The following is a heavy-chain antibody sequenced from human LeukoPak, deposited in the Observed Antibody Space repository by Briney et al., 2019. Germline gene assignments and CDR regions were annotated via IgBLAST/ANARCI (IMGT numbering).Heavy chain of an antibody. CDR1: GGTFSSYA. V-gene: IGHV1-69*04. Sequence: SVKVSCKASGGTFSSYAISWVRQAPGQGLEWMGRIIPILGIANYAQKFLGRVTITADKSTSTAYMELSSLRSEDTAVYYCARTSSFGVVIIPWFDYWGQGTLVTVSS. CDR2: IIPILGIA. D-gene: IGHD3-3*01. CDR3: ARTSSFGVVIIPWFDY. J-gene: IGHJ4*02.